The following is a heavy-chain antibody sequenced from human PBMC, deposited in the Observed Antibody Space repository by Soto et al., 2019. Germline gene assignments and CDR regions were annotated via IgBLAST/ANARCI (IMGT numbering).Heavy chain of an antibody. Sequence: GASVKVSCKVSGYTLTELSMHWVRQAPGKGLEWMGGFDPEDGETIYAQKFQGRVTMTEDTSTDTAYMELSSLRSEDTAVYYCATEKPYSSSWSRPFDPWGQGTLVTVPQ. D-gene: IGHD6-13*01. J-gene: IGHJ5*02. V-gene: IGHV1-24*01. CDR1: GYTLTELS. CDR3: ATEKPYSSSWSRPFDP. CDR2: FDPEDGET.